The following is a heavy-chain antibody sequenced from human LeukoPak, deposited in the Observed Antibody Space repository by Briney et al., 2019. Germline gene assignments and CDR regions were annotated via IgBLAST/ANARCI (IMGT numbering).Heavy chain of an antibody. CDR3: ANWFCTISGCGVAY. Sequence: AGSLRLSCAASGFTFSNYGMLWVRQAPGTGLEWVAVVSYDGSDKHYADSVKGRFTISRGNSKNTLYLQVNSLRGDDTAVYYCANWFCTISGCGVAYWGQGTVVSVS. CDR1: GFTFSNYG. D-gene: IGHD2-8*01. CDR2: VSYDGSDK. V-gene: IGHV3-30*18. J-gene: IGHJ4*02.